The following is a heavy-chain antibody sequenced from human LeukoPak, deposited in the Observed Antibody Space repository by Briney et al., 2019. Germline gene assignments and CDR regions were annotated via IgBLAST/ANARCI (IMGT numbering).Heavy chain of an antibody. CDR2: ISSSSSYI. V-gene: IGHV3-21*01. Sequence: GGSLRLSCAASGFTFSSYSMNWVRQAPGKGLEWVSSISSSSSYIYYADSVKGRFTISKDNAKNSLYLQMNSLRAEDTAVYYCARAYYDYVWGSYRQLSVDYWGQGTLVTVSS. D-gene: IGHD3-16*02. CDR3: ARAYYDYVWGSYRQLSVDY. J-gene: IGHJ4*02. CDR1: GFTFSSYS.